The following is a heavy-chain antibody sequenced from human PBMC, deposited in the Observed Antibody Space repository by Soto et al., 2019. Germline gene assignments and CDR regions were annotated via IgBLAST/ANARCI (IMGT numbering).Heavy chain of an antibody. CDR3: ARLQRPGTFDY. CDR2: SYNNGDT. V-gene: IGHV4-39*01. CDR1: GGSISTSVHY. D-gene: IGHD1-1*01. Sequence: QLQLQESGPGLVTPSETLSLTCTVSGGSISTSVHYWAWIRQPPGKGLEWMGTSYNNGDTYYNSSLKGQTTIFVDTSKNVFSLRLTSVTALDTAVYYCARLQRPGTFDYWGLGTLVTVSS. J-gene: IGHJ4*02.